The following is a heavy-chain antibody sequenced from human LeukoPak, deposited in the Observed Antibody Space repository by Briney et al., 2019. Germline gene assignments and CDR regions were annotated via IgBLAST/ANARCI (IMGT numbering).Heavy chain of an antibody. CDR2: ISGSGGST. D-gene: IGHD3-9*01. CDR1: GFTFSNYA. J-gene: IGHJ4*02. CDR3: AKRPEGGILTGPVDY. V-gene: IGHV3-23*01. Sequence: GGSLRLSCAASGFTFSNYAMTWVRQAPGKGLEWVSAISGSGGSTYYADSVKGRFTISRDNSKNTLYLQMNSLRAEDTAVYYCAKRPEGGILTGPVDYWGQGTLVTVSS.